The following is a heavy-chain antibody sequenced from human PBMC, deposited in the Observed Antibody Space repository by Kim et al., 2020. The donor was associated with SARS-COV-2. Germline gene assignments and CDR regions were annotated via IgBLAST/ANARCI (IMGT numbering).Heavy chain of an antibody. D-gene: IGHD3-22*01. V-gene: IGHV4-4*02. CDR1: GGSISSSNW. Sequence: SETLSLTCAVSGGSISSSNWWSWVRQPPGKGLEWIGEIYHSGSTNYNPSLKSRVTISVDKSKNQFSLKLSSVTAADTAVYYCARLAYYYDSSAFDYWGQGTLVTVSS. J-gene: IGHJ4*02. CDR3: ARLAYYYDSSAFDY. CDR2: IYHSGST.